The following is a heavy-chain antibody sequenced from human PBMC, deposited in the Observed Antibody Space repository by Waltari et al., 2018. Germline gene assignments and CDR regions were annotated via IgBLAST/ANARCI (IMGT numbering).Heavy chain of an antibody. J-gene: IGHJ6*02. CDR2: ISSSGSTI. D-gene: IGHD3-16*01. Sequence: EVQLVESGGGLVQPGGSLRLSCAASGCTFSSYEMNGVRQAPGKGLEWVSYISSSGSTIYYADSVKGRFTISRDNAKNSLYLQMNSLRAEDTAVYYCARDLGGGSYYYYGMDVWGQGTTVTVSS. CDR3: ARDLGGGSYYYYGMDV. CDR1: GCTFSSYE. V-gene: IGHV3-48*03.